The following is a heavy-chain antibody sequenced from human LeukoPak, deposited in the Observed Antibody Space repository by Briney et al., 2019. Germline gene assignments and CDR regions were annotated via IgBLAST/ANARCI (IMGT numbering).Heavy chain of an antibody. CDR3: ARLSNTGSFDFDY. CDR2: IYYRGSV. J-gene: IGHJ4*02. D-gene: IGHD1-26*01. Sequence: PSETLSLTCTVSGGSISSNRHYWAWIRQPPGKGPEWIGNIYYRGSVAYNPSLRSRVAMSIDTSKNQFSLRLNSVTAADTAVFYCARLSNTGSFDFDYRGQGILVTVSS. CDR1: GGSISSNRHY. V-gene: IGHV4-39*01.